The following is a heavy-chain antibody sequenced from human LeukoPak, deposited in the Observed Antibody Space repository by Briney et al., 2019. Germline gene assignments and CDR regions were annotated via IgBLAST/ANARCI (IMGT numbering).Heavy chain of an antibody. D-gene: IGHD6-13*01. Sequence: ASVKVSCKASGYTFTGYYMHWVRQAPGQGLEWMGWINPNSGATNYAQKYQGRVTMARDTSISTAYMELSRLRADDTAVYYCARARSSWWRDAFDIWGQGTMVTVSS. V-gene: IGHV1-2*02. CDR1: GYTFTGYY. CDR2: INPNSGAT. CDR3: ARARSSWWRDAFDI. J-gene: IGHJ3*02.